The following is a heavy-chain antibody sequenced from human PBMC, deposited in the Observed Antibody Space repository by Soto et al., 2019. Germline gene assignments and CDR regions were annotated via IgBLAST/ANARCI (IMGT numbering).Heavy chain of an antibody. CDR1: GFTFSSYE. CDR3: AKGTVPAAIRRDYLAY. V-gene: IGHV3-48*03. D-gene: IGHD2-2*02. Sequence: PGGSLRLSCAASGFTFSSYEMNWVRQAPGKGLEWVSYISISGSTIYYADSVKGRFTISRDNTKNSLYLQMNSLRAEDTAVYYCAKGTVPAAIRRDYLAYWGKGPWSPSPQ. J-gene: IGHJ4*03. CDR2: ISISGSTI.